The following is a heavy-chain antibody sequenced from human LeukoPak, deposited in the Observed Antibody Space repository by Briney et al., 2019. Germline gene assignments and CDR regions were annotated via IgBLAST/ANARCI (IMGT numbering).Heavy chain of an antibody. CDR1: GFTFSSYA. CDR3: ARLINFHDTSGYPPYLAY. CDR2: ISYDGSNK. D-gene: IGHD3-22*01. Sequence: GGSLRLSCAASGFTFSSYAMHWVRQAPGKGLEWVAVISYDGSNKYYADSVKGRFTISRDNSKNTLYLQMNSLRAEDTAVYYCARLINFHDTSGYPPYLAYWGQGTLVTVSS. J-gene: IGHJ4*02. V-gene: IGHV3-30-3*01.